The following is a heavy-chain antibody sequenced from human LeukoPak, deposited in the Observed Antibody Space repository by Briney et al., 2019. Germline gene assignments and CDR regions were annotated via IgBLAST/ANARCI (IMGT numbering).Heavy chain of an antibody. D-gene: IGHD1-26*01. V-gene: IGHV3-23*01. J-gene: IGHJ4*02. Sequence: GASLRLSCAASGFTFSSYAMSWVRQAPGKGLEWVSAISGSGGSTYYADSVEGRFTISRDNSKNTLYLQMNSLRAEDTAVYYCAKVRYSGSFDYWGQGTLVTVSS. CDR1: GFTFSSYA. CDR2: ISGSGGST. CDR3: AKVRYSGSFDY.